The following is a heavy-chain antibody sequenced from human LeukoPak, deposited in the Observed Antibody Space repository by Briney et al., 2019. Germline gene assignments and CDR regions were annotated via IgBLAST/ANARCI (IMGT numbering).Heavy chain of an antibody. D-gene: IGHD6-13*01. CDR2: ISYDGSNK. V-gene: IGHV3-30-3*01. J-gene: IGHJ4*02. CDR1: GFTFSSYA. CDR3: ASPGSSSEDY. Sequence: TGGSLRLSCAASGFTFSSYAVHWVRQAPGKGLEWVAVISYDGSNKYYADSVKGRFTISRDNFKNTLYLQMNSLRAEDTAVYYCASPGSSSEDYWGQGTLVTVSS.